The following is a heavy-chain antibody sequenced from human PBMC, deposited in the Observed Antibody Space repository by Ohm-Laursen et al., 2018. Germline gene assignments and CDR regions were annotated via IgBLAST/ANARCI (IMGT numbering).Heavy chain of an antibody. V-gene: IGHV3-33*08. J-gene: IGHJ6*02. CDR2: IWYDGSNK. D-gene: IGHD1-26*01. CDR3: ARGINGSYRNYYYGMAV. Sequence: SLRLSCSASGFTFSSYGMHWVRQAPGKGLEWVAVIWYDGSNKYYADSVKGRFTISRDSSKNTLNLQMNSLRAEDTAVYYCARGINGSYRNYYYGMAVWGQGTTVTVSS. CDR1: GFTFSSYG.